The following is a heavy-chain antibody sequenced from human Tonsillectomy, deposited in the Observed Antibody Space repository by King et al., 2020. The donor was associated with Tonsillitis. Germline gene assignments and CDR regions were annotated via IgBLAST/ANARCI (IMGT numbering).Heavy chain of an antibody. CDR1: GFIFNNYA. Sequence: VQLVESGGDLVQPGGSLRLSCAASGFIFNNYAMSWVRQAPGKGLEWVSGISGSGDNTYYADSVKGRFTVSRDNSKNTLYLQMNSLRVDDTAVYYCAKARSTVVVAATNYWGQGTPDTVSS. CDR2: ISGSGDNT. D-gene: IGHD2-15*01. CDR3: AKARSTVVVAATNY. J-gene: IGHJ4*02. V-gene: IGHV3-23*04.